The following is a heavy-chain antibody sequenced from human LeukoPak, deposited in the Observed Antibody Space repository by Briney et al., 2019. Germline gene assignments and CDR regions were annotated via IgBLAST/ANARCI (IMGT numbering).Heavy chain of an antibody. Sequence: SGTLSLTCTVSGVSISGYYWSWIRQPAGKGLEWIGRIYISRGTDYNPSLRSRVIMSVDTSKNQFSLQLTSVTAADTAVYYCARESRIVEGDGYHIDVWGKGTTVTISS. D-gene: IGHD1-26*01. CDR1: GVSISGYY. J-gene: IGHJ6*03. CDR3: ARESRIVEGDGYHIDV. CDR2: IYISRGT. V-gene: IGHV4-4*07.